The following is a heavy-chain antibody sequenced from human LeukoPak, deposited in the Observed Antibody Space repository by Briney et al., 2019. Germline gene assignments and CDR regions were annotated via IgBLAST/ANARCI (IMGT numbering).Heavy chain of an antibody. V-gene: IGHV3-53*04. J-gene: IGHJ6*02. D-gene: IGHD2-2*01. CDR3: ARDGRYCIITSCYGYYGMDV. Sequence: GGSLRLSCAVSGFIVSSNYMTWVRQAPGKGLEWVSVIYSGGGTYYADSVKGRFTISRQNSKNTLDLQMNSLRPEDTAVYYCARDGRYCIITSCYGYYGMDVWGQGTTVTVTS. CDR1: GFIVSSNY. CDR2: IYSGGGT.